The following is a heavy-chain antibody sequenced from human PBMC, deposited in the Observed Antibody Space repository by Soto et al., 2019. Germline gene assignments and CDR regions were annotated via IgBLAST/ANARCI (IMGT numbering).Heavy chain of an antibody. CDR3: ARVGYSYGFSYYYGMDV. Sequence: SVKVSCKASGGTFSSYAISWVRQAPGQGLEWMGGIIPIFGTANYAQKFQGRVTITADESTSTAYMELSSLRSEDTAVYYCARVGYSYGFSYYYGMDVWGQGTTVTVSS. CDR2: IIPIFGTA. CDR1: GGTFSSYA. V-gene: IGHV1-69*13. D-gene: IGHD5-18*01. J-gene: IGHJ6*02.